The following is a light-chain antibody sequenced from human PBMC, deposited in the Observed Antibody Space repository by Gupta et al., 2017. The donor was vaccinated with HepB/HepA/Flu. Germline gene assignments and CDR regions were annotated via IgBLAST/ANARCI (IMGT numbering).Light chain of an antibody. CDR3: DTWENSRDGHVI. V-gene: IGLV1-44*01. J-gene: IGLJ2*01. CDR2: INN. Sequence: QSVLTQPPSASGTPGQRVTISCSGSSANIGGNTVNCYQQLPGTPPKLLIFINNQRHSGGPAPFSGSTSGTSASLAISGLPSEEEAAYYCDTWENSRDGHVIFGGGTKLTVL. CDR1: SANIGGNT.